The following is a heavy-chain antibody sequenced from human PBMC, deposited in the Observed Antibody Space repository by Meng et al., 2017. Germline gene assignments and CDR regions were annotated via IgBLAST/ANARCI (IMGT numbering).Heavy chain of an antibody. CDR3: ARMGSMVRGVLRHDAFDI. CDR2: IWYDGSNK. D-gene: IGHD3-10*01. CDR1: GFTFSSYA. Sequence: GESLKISCAASGFTFSSYAMHWVRQAPGKGLEWVAVIWYDGSNKYYADSVKGRFTISRDNSKNTLYLQMNSLRAEDTAVYYFARMGSMVRGVLRHDAFDIWGQGTMVTVSS. V-gene: IGHV3-33*08. J-gene: IGHJ3*02.